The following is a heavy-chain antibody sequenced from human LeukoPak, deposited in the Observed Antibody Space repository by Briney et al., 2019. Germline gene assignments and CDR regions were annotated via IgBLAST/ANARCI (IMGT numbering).Heavy chain of an antibody. CDR2: IYSGADT. J-gene: IGHJ2*01. Sequence: GGSLTLSCAASGFSVSIKYMNWVRQAPGKGLEWVSIIYSGADTYYADSVKGRFTISRDTPKNTLFLHMNNVRVEDTAVYYCARVGDHYHWYLDLWGRGTLVSVSS. V-gene: IGHV3-53*01. D-gene: IGHD3-10*01. CDR3: ARVGDHYHWYLDL. CDR1: GFSVSIKY.